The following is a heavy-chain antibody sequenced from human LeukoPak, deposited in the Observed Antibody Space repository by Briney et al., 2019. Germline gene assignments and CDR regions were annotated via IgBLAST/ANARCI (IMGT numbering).Heavy chain of an antibody. J-gene: IGHJ5*02. D-gene: IGHD3-10*01. CDR1: GDSISGSTSY. V-gene: IGHV4-39*07. Sequence: SETLSLTCTVSGDSISGSTSYWGWIRQSPGKGLGWVGLLNYSGTTYYNPSFKSRVSISIDRSRTQFSLKLSSVTAADTAFYYCSRYDSDTGDFDPWGQGTLVTISS. CDR3: SRYDSDTGDFDP. CDR2: LNYSGTT.